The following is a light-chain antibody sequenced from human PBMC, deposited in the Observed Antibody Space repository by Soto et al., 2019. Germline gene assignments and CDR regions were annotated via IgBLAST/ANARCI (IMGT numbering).Light chain of an antibody. V-gene: IGKV3-15*01. CDR1: QNVSSN. CDR3: QQYQNWPLIT. Sequence: EVVMTQSPATLSVSPGERVTLSCRASQNVSSNLVWFQQKPGQAPRLLIYAASTRATGLPDRFSGSGSGTEFTLTISSLQSEDFADYYCQQYQNWPLITFGQGTRLEIK. CDR2: AAS. J-gene: IGKJ5*01.